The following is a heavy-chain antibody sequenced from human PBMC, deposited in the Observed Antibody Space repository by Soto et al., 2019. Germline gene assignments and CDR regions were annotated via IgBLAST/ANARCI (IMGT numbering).Heavy chain of an antibody. CDR2: IKWDASEN. Sequence: GGSLRLSCAASGFTFGSYWMSWVRQAPGKGLEWLATIKWDASENKYVDSVKGRFTMSRDNAKNSLYLQMDSLRAEDTAVYYCARDSVYGSGTSVSHYLDYWGHGTLVTVSS. CDR1: GFTFGSYW. V-gene: IGHV3-7*01. J-gene: IGHJ4*03. D-gene: IGHD3-10*01. CDR3: ARDSVYGSGTSVSHYLDY.